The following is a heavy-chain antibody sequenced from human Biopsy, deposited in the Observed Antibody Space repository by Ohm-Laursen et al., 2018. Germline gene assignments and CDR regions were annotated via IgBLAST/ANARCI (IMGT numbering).Heavy chain of an antibody. D-gene: IGHD2-21*01. CDR3: ARESPLRLGVCGAIRCFKEVFGMDV. CDR2: VNPVAEAT. CDR1: GYNFGNYY. V-gene: IGHV1-46*01. Sequence: SSVKVSCEASGYNFGNYYINWVRKVPGQGLEWLGVVNPVAEATMYAQKFQDRITLTRDASTNTVYMDLTSLTSEDTAVYYCARESPLRLGVCGAIRCFKEVFGMDVWGQGTTVIVSS. J-gene: IGHJ6*02.